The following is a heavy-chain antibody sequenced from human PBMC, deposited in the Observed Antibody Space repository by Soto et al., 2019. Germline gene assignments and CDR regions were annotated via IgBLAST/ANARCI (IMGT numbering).Heavy chain of an antibody. CDR3: ARDFFDSSDYTTNWFDP. Sequence: SETLSLTCTVSGGSISSSSYYWCWIRQPPGKGLEWIGSIYYSGSTYYNPSLKSRVTISVDTSKNQFSLKLTSVTAADAALYYCARDFFDSSDYTTNWFDPWGQGTLVT. V-gene: IGHV4-39*01. J-gene: IGHJ5*02. CDR2: IYYSGST. D-gene: IGHD3-22*01. CDR1: GGSISSSSYY.